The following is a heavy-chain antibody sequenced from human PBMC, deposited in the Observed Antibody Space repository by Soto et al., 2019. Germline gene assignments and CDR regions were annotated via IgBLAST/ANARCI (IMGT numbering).Heavy chain of an antibody. CDR1: GGSISSYY. Sequence: SETLSLTCTVSGGSISSYYWSWIRQPPGKGLEWIGYIYYSGSTNYNPSLKSRVTISVDTSKNQFSLKLSSVTAADTAVYYCARFLFVYGDYDANWFDPWRQGTLVTVSS. CDR2: IYYSGST. J-gene: IGHJ5*02. V-gene: IGHV4-59*08. CDR3: ARFLFVYGDYDANWFDP. D-gene: IGHD4-17*01.